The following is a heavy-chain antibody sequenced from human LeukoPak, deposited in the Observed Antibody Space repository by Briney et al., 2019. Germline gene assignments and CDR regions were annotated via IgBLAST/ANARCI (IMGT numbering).Heavy chain of an antibody. J-gene: IGHJ4*02. CDR1: GGSFSGYY. D-gene: IGHD3-10*01. Sequence: SETLSLTCAVYGGSFSGYYWSWIRQPPGKGLEWIGEINHSGSTNYNPSLKGRVTISVDTSKNQFSLKLSSVTAADTAVYYCARDYYGSGSYYKGPPYYWGQGTLVTVSS. CDR2: INHSGST. CDR3: ARDYYGSGSYYKGPPYY. V-gene: IGHV4-34*01.